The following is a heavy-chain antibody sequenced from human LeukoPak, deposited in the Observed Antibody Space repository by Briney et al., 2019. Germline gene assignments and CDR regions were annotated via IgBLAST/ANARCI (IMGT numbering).Heavy chain of an antibody. CDR1: GGTFTSYA. V-gene: IGHV1-69*13. Sequence: GASVKVSCKASGGTFTSYAISWVRQAPGQGLEWMGGIIPIFGTANYAQKFQGRVTITADESTSTAYMELSSLRSEDTAVYYCASKGSGSYYNSLYYYYMDVWGKGTTVTISS. D-gene: IGHD3-10*01. CDR2: IIPIFGTA. J-gene: IGHJ6*03. CDR3: ASKGSGSYYNSLYYYYMDV.